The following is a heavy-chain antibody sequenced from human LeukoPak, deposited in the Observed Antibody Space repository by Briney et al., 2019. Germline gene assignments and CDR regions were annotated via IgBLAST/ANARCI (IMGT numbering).Heavy chain of an antibody. Sequence: SETLSLTCTVSGGSVSSGSYYWSWIRQPPGKGLEWIGYIYYTGSTSYNPSLKSRVTMSLDASKNQFSLEPNSVTPADTAVYYCARGGNYWPQWWFDPWGRGTLVSVSS. CDR3: ARGGNYWPQWWFDP. J-gene: IGHJ5*02. D-gene: IGHD1-26*01. V-gene: IGHV4-61*01. CDR1: GGSVSSGSYY. CDR2: IYYTGST.